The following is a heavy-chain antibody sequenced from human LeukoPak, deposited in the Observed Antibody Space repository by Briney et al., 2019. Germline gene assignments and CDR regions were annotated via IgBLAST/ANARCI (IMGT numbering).Heavy chain of an antibody. J-gene: IGHJ4*02. CDR3: AREGDGYITYFDY. V-gene: IGHV4-59*01. CDR1: GGSISSYY. CDR2: IYYSGST. D-gene: IGHD5-24*01. Sequence: SETLSLTCTVSGGSISSYYWSWIRQPPGKGLEWIGYIYYSGSTNYNPSLKSRVTISVDTSKNQFSLKLSSVTAADTAVYYCAREGDGYITYFDYWGQGTLVTVSS.